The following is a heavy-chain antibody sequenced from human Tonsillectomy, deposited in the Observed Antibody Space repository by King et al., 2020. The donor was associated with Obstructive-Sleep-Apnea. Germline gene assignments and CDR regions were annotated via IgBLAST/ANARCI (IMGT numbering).Heavy chain of an antibody. Sequence: VQLQQWGAGLLKPSETLSLTCAVYGGSFSVYYWSWIRQPPGKGLEWIGEINLSGSANYNPSLKSRVTISVDTSKNQFSLKLSSVTAADTAVYYCARQAGGYWGQGTLVTVSS. CDR3: ARQAGGY. J-gene: IGHJ4*02. CDR1: GGSFSVYY. CDR2: INLSGSA. V-gene: IGHV4-34*01.